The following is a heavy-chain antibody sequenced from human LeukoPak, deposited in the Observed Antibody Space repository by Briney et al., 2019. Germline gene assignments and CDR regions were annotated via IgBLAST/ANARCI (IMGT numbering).Heavy chain of an antibody. CDR3: ARASSSWYGSFDY. CDR1: GYTFTGYY. CDR2: INPNSGGT. V-gene: IGHV1-2*02. J-gene: IGHJ4*02. D-gene: IGHD6-13*01. Sequence: GASVKVSCKASGYTFTGYYMHWVRQAPGQGLEWMGWINPNSGGTNYAQKFQGRVTMTRDTSISTAYMELSRLRSDDTAVYYCARASSSWYGSFDYWGQGTLVTVSS.